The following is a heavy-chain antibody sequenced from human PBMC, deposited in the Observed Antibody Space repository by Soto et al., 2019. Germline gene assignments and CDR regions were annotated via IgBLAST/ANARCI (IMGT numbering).Heavy chain of an antibody. Sequence: SVKLSCKASGGTFSSYAISWVRQAPGQGLEWMGGIIPIFGTANYAQKFQGRVTITADESTSTAYMELSSLRSEDTAVYYCARKSAGSYLRDNWFDPWGQGTLVTVSS. CDR1: GGTFSSYA. CDR2: IIPIFGTA. CDR3: ARKSAGSYLRDNWFDP. V-gene: IGHV1-69*01. D-gene: IGHD3-10*01. J-gene: IGHJ5*02.